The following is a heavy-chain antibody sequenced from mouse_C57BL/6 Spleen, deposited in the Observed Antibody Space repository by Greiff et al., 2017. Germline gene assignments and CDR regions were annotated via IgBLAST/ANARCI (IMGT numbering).Heavy chain of an antibody. CDR2: ILPGSGGT. D-gene: IGHD1-1*01. CDR1: GYTFTGSW. CDR3: LVGTKGTYFDY. V-gene: IGHV1-9*01. J-gene: IGHJ2*01. Sequence: QVQLQQSGAELMKPGASVKLSCKASGYTFTGSWIEWVKQRPGQGLEWIGRILPGSGGTNYNGKFKGKATLTADKSSSTAYMQLSSLTTEDSAIYYSLVGTKGTYFDYWGQGTTLTVSS.